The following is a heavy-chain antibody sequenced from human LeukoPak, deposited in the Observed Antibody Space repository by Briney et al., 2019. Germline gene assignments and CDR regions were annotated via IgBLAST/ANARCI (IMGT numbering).Heavy chain of an antibody. CDR1: GFTFSSYG. D-gene: IGHD4-23*01. CDR2: ISDSGART. V-gene: IGHV3-23*01. Sequence: GGSLRLSCAASGFTFSSYGMSWVRQAPGKGLEWVSGISDSGARTQYADSVKGRFTISRDNAKNTLYLQMNSLRVEDTAVYYCARGRPHGNDYWGQGTLVTVSS. CDR3: ARGRPHGNDY. J-gene: IGHJ4*02.